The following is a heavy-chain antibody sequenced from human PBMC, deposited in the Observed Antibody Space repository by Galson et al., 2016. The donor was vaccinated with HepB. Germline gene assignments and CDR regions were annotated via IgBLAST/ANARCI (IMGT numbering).Heavy chain of an antibody. D-gene: IGHD1-14*01. J-gene: IGHJ4*02. V-gene: IGHV2-70*04. CDR3: ARMIGSIGTRHLDY. CDR1: GFPLTTTEMR. Sequence: PALVKPTQTLTLTCTFSGFPLTTTEMRVTWIRQPPGKALEWLARIDWDDDKYYSTSLKTRLTVSKNNSKNQVVFTMTNMEPADTATYYCARMIGSIGTRHLDYWGQGILITVSS. CDR2: IDWDDDK.